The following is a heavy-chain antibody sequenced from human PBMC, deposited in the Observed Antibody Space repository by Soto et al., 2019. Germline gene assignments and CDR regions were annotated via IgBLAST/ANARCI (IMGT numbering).Heavy chain of an antibody. CDR3: AKDMLSAAASDAFDI. D-gene: IGHD2-2*01. CDR1: GLTFSSYA. J-gene: IGHJ3*02. V-gene: IGHV3-23*01. CDR2: ISRSGYST. Sequence: EVQLLESGGGLVQPGGSLRLSCAASGLTFSSYAMTWVRQAPGKGLEWVSAISRSGYSTDYADSVKGRFTISRDNSKYTLYLQMNSLRVEDTAVYYCAKDMLSAAASDAFDIWGQGTMVTVSS.